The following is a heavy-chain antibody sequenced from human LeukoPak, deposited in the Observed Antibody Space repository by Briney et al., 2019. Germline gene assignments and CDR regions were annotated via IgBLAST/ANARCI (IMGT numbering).Heavy chain of an antibody. CDR2: ISYDGSNK. J-gene: IGHJ6*02. V-gene: IGHV3-30*18. Sequence: SGGSLRLSCAASGFTFGDFAMHWVRQAPGKGLEWVAVISYDGSNKYYADSVKGRFTISRDNSKNTLYLQMNSLRAEDTAVYYCAKDRAFWGLGTPRGYYYGMDVWGQGTTVTVSS. D-gene: IGHD3-3*02. CDR1: GFTFGDFA. CDR3: AKDRAFWGLGTPRGYYYGMDV.